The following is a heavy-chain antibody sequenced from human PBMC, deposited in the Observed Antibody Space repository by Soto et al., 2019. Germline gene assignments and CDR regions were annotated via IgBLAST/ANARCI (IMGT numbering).Heavy chain of an antibody. J-gene: IGHJ6*03. CDR1: GYTFTGYY. V-gene: IGHV1-2*04. CDR3: ARGGSLLGYCSSTSCYDYYYYMDV. CDR2: INPNSGGT. D-gene: IGHD2-2*01. Sequence: ASVKVSCKASGYTFTGYYMHWVRQAPGQGLEWMGWINPNSGGTNYAQKFQGWVTMTRDTSISTAYMELSRLRSDDTAVYYCARGGSLLGYCSSTSCYDYYYYMDVWGKGTTVTVSS.